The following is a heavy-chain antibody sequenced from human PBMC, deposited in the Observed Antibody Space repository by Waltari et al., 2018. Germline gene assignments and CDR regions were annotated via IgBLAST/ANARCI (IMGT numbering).Heavy chain of an antibody. CDR2: IYSGGNT. Sequence: EVQLVETGGGLIQPGGSLRLSCAASGFTVSSNYMSWVRQAPGKGLEWVSVIYSGGNTHYADSVKGRFRISRDNFKNTLFLQMNSLRAGDTAVYYCARDRYGAYSDYWGQGTLVTVSS. D-gene: IGHD3-16*02. J-gene: IGHJ4*02. V-gene: IGHV3-53*02. CDR1: GFTVSSNY. CDR3: ARDRYGAYSDY.